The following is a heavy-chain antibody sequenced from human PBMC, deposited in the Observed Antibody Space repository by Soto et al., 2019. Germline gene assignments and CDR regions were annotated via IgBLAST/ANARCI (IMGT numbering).Heavy chain of an antibody. J-gene: IGHJ3*02. CDR2: MNPNSGNT. CDR3: ARGMDIVATNDAFDI. D-gene: IGHD5-12*01. CDR1: GYTLTSND. V-gene: IGHV1-8*01. Sequence: SVKVTCKDSGYTLTSNDSKWVRQATGQGLEWMGWMNPNSGNTGYAQKFQGRVTMTRNTSISTAYMELSSLRSEDTAVYYCARGMDIVATNDAFDIWGQGTMVTVSS.